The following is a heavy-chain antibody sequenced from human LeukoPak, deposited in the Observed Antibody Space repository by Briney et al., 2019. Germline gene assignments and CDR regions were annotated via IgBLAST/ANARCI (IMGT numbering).Heavy chain of an antibody. CDR1: GFTFDDYA. Sequence: GGSLRLSCAASGFTFDDYAMHWVQQAPGKGLEWVSGISWNSGSIGYADSVKGRFTISRDNAKNSLYLQMNSLRAEDTALYYCAEDIQGYGIFYGMDVWGQGTTVTVSS. V-gene: IGHV3-9*01. J-gene: IGHJ6*02. CDR2: ISWNSGSI. CDR3: AEDIQGYGIFYGMDV. D-gene: IGHD3-16*01.